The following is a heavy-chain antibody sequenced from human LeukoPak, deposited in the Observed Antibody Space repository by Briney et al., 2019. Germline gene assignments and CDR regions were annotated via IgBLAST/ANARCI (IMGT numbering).Heavy chain of an antibody. D-gene: IGHD3-22*01. V-gene: IGHV3-23*01. CDR3: ARVSDLIAYDSSGYYPDY. CDR1: GFTFSSYA. Sequence: PGGSLRLSCAASGFTFSSYAMSWVRQAPGKGLEWVSAISGSGGSTYYADSVKGRFTISRDNSKNTLYLQMNSLRAEDTAVYYCARVSDLIAYDSSGYYPDYWGQGTLVTVSS. J-gene: IGHJ4*02. CDR2: ISGSGGST.